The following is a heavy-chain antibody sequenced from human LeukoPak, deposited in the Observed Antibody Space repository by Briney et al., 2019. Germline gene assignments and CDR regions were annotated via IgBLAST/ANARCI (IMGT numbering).Heavy chain of an antibody. V-gene: IGHV3-9*03. CDR2: ISWNSGSI. D-gene: IGHD6-6*01. CDR1: GFTFDDYA. J-gene: IGHJ4*02. CDR3: AKGVSIAAPLDY. Sequence: GGSLRLSCAASGFTFDDYAMHWVRQAPGKGLEWVSGISWNSGSIGYADSVKGRFTISRDNAKNSLYLQMNSLRAEDMALYYCAKGVSIAAPLDYWGQGTLVTVSS.